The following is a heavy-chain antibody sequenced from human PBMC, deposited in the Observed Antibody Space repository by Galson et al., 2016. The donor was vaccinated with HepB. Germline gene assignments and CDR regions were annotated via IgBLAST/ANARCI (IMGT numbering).Heavy chain of an antibody. CDR2: INPNSGGT. J-gene: IGHJ2*01. D-gene: IGHD1-14*01. CDR1: GYTFTGYY. CDR3: ARDPEEGYFDL. Sequence: SVKVSCKASGYTFTGYYIHWMRQAPGQGLEWMGWINPNSGGTNYAQKFQGWVTMTRDTSISTACMELRRLRSDDTAVYHCARDPEEGYFDLWGRGTLVTVSS. V-gene: IGHV1-2*04.